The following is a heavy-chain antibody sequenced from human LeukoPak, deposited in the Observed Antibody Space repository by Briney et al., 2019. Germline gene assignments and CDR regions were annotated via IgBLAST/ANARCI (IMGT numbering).Heavy chain of an antibody. CDR3: ARGASLVSYSSSAAFDY. CDR2: IIPIFGTA. J-gene: IGHJ4*02. CDR1: GGTFSSYA. V-gene: IGHV1-69*06. Sequence: EASVKVSCKASGGTFSSYAISWVRQAPGQGLEWMGGIIPIFGTANYAQKFQGRVTITADKSTSTAYMELSSLRSEDTAVYYCARGASLVSYSSSAAFDYWGQGTLVTVSS. D-gene: IGHD6-6*01.